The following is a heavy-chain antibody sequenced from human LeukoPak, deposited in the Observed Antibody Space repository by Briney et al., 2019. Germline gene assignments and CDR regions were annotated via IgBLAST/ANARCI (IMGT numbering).Heavy chain of an antibody. CDR2: ISYDGSNK. CDR1: GFTFSSYA. V-gene: IGHV3-30*04. CDR3: ARSGRGDWFDP. J-gene: IGHJ5*02. Sequence: GGSLRLSCAASGFTFSSYAMHWVRQAPGKGLEWMAVISYDGSNKYYADSVKGRFTISRDNSKNTLYLQMNSLRAEDTAVYYCARSGRGDWFDPWGQGTLVTVSS.